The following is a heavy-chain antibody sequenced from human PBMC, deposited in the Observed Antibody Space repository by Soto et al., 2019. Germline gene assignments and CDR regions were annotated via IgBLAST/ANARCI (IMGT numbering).Heavy chain of an antibody. CDR1: EFTFSSYA. J-gene: IGHJ6*03. Sequence: PGGSLRLSCAASEFTFSSYAMTWVRQAPGKGLEWVSGISGTGASTYYADSVKGRFTISRDNSENTLSLQMNSLRAEDTAVYYCAKSSGNRIAAVNYYYYMDVWGKGTTVTVSS. CDR2: ISGTGAST. V-gene: IGHV3-23*01. CDR3: AKSSGNRIAAVNYYYYMDV. D-gene: IGHD6-13*01.